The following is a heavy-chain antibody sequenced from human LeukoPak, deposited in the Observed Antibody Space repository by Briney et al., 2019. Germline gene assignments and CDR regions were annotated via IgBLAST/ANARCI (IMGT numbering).Heavy chain of an antibody. J-gene: IGHJ5*02. CDR3: AIAAAGTGSWFDP. CDR1: GYTFTSYA. Sequence: EASVKVSCKASGYTFTSYAMHWVRQAPGQRLEWMGWINAGNSNTKYSQKFQGRVTITRDTSASTAYMELSSLRSEDTAVYYCAIAAAGTGSWFDPWGQGTLVTVSS. D-gene: IGHD6-13*01. CDR2: INAGNSNT. V-gene: IGHV1-3*01.